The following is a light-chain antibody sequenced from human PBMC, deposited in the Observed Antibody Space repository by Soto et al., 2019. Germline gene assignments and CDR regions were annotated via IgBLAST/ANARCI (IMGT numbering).Light chain of an antibody. CDR1: RSNIGAGYA. V-gene: IGLV1-40*01. CDR2: DNT. J-gene: IGLJ2*01. Sequence: QSVLTQPPSVSGAPGQRVTISCTGSRSNIGAGYAVHWYQQLPGTAPKLLIYDNTNRPSGFPDRFSASESGTSASLAITGLHSEDEADYYCQSYDTSLSASVFGGGTQLTVL. CDR3: QSYDTSLSASV.